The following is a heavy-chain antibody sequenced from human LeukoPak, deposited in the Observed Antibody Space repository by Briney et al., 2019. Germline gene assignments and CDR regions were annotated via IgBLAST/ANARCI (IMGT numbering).Heavy chain of an antibody. V-gene: IGHV4-4*07. CDR2: IYTSGST. CDR3: ARDFKDSSSSLVYYYYYYMDV. D-gene: IGHD6-6*01. CDR1: GGSISSYY. J-gene: IGHJ6*03. Sequence: PSETLSLTCTVSGGSISSYYWSWIRQPAGKGLEWIGRIYTSGSTNYNPSPKSRVTMSVDTSKNQFSLKLSSVTAADTAVYYCARDFKDSSSSLVYYYYYYMDVWGKGTTVTVSS.